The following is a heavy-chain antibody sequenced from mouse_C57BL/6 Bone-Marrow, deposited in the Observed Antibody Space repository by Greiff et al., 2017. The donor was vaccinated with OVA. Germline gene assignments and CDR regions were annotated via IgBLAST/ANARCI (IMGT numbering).Heavy chain of an antibody. CDR1: GYTFTSYW. Sequence: QVQLQQPGAELVRPGTSVKLSCKASGYTFTSYWMHWVKQRPGQGLEWIGVIDPSDSYTNYNQKFKGKATLTVDTSSSTAYMQLNSLTSEDSAVYFCARGGYSNYDAMDYWGQGTSVTVSS. CDR3: ARGGYSNYDAMDY. V-gene: IGHV1-59*01. J-gene: IGHJ4*01. D-gene: IGHD2-5*01. CDR2: IDPSDSYT.